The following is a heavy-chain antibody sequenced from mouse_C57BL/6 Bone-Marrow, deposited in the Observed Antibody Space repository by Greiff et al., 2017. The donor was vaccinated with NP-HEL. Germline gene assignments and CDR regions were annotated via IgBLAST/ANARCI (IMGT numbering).Heavy chain of an antibody. CDR3: ARKEEYYGSPYYFDY. CDR1: GYAFSSSW. J-gene: IGHJ2*01. CDR2: IYPGDGDT. V-gene: IGHV1-82*01. D-gene: IGHD1-1*01. Sequence: VQLQQSGPELVKPGASVKISCNASGYAFSSSWMNWVKQRPGKGLEWIGRIYPGDGDTNYNVKFKGKATLTADKSSSTAYMQLSSMTSEDSAVYFCARKEEYYGSPYYFDYWGQGTTLTVSS.